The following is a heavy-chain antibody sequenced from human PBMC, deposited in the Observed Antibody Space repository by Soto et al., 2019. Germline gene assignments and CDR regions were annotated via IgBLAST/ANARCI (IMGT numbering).Heavy chain of an antibody. CDR3: ARMGVVTAKAGY. CDR2: INHSGST. Sequence: QVQLQQWGAGLLKPSETLSLTCAVYGGSFSGYYWSWIRQPPGKGLEWIGEINHSGSTNYNPSLKSLVTISVDTSKNQFSLKLSSVTAADTAVYYCARMGVVTAKAGYWGQGTLVTVSS. J-gene: IGHJ4*02. V-gene: IGHV4-34*01. D-gene: IGHD2-21*02. CDR1: GGSFSGYY.